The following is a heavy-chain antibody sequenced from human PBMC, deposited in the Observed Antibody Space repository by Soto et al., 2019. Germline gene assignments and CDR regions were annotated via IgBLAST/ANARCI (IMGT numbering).Heavy chain of an antibody. D-gene: IGHD2-21*02. CDR2: IYYSGST. J-gene: IGHJ6*02. CDR1: GGSISSGGYY. Sequence: QVQLQESGPGLVKPSQTLSLTCTVSGGSISSGGYYWSWIRQHPGKGLEWIGYIYYSGSTYYNPSLESRVTISVDTSKNQFSLKLSSVTAADTAVYYCVRVGGGDCHNGMDVWGQGTTVTVSS. V-gene: IGHV4-31*03. CDR3: VRVGGGDCHNGMDV.